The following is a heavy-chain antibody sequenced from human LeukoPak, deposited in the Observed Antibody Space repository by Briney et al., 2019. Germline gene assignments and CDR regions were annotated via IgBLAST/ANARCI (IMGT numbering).Heavy chain of an antibody. D-gene: IGHD3-22*01. Sequence: GGSLKLSCAASGFSFSGSGVQWVRQASGKGLEWVGRIRSKTNSYATAYAASVKGRFTISRDDSRNTAYLQMNSLKAEDTAVYYCARDRGYYYDSSGYYYYYWGQGTLVTVSS. J-gene: IGHJ4*02. CDR1: GFSFSGSG. CDR3: ARDRGYYYDSSGYYYYY. CDR2: IRSKTNSYAT. V-gene: IGHV3-73*01.